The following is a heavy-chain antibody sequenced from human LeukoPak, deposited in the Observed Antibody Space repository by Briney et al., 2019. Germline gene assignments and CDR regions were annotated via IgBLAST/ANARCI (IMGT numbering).Heavy chain of an antibody. V-gene: IGHV3-30*03. CDR2: ISYDGKKN. CDR1: GFTFSHFV. Sequence: GGSLRLSCAASGFTFSHFVMHWVRQAPGKGLEWVAVISYDGKKNYYADSVKGRFTLTRDDSANTLSLQMNSLRAEDTAVYYCVRGSKIRGVIPEGEFDYWGQGTLVTVSS. CDR3: VRGSKIRGVIPEGEFDY. D-gene: IGHD3-10*01. J-gene: IGHJ4*02.